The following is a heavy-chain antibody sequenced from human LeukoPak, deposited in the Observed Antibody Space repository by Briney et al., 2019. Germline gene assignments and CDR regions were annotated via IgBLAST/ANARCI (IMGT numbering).Heavy chain of an antibody. Sequence: PGRSLRLSCAASGFTFSSYGMHWVRQAPGKGLEGVAVIWYDGSNKYYADSVKGRFTISRDNSKNTLYLQMNSLRAEDTAVYYCARETSATVTTDSDAFDIWGQGTMVTVSS. V-gene: IGHV3-33*01. J-gene: IGHJ3*02. CDR1: GFTFSSYG. D-gene: IGHD4-17*01. CDR3: ARETSATVTTDSDAFDI. CDR2: IWYDGSNK.